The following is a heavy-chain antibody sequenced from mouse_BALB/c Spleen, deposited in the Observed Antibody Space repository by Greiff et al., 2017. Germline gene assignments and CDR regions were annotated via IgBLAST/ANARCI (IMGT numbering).Heavy chain of an antibody. J-gene: IGHJ3*01. D-gene: IGHD2-3*01. CDR2: ISSGGSYT. Sequence: EVHLVESGVGLVKPGGSLKLSCAASGFTFSSYAMSWVRQSPEKRLEWVAEISSGGSYTYYPDTVTGRFTISRDNAKNTLYLEMSSLRSEDTAMYYCARIYDGYCEGLAYWGQGTLVTVSA. CDR1: GFTFSSYA. V-gene: IGHV5-9-4*01. CDR3: ARIYDGYCEGLAY.